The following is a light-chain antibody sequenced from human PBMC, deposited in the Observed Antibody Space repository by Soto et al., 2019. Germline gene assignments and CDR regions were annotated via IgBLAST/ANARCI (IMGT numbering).Light chain of an antibody. CDR2: GAS. Sequence: DIILTQSPAIVSVSPGERATLSCRASRSVSTNLAWYQHKHGQAPRLLIYGASTRVTDIPARFSGSGSGTDFTLTINYLKSEDFGVYYCQQYVKSLPPVTFGGGTKVEI. CDR3: QQYVKSLPPVT. CDR1: RSVSTN. V-gene: IGKV3-15*01. J-gene: IGKJ4*01.